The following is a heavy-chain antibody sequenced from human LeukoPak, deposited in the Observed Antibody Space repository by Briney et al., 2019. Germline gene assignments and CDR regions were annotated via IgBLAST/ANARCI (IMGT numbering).Heavy chain of an antibody. CDR1: GGSISSSSYY. CDR3: ARHLYDSSGYYGLDYFDY. V-gene: IGHV4-39*01. D-gene: IGHD3-22*01. J-gene: IGHJ4*02. Sequence: SETLSLTCTVSGGSISSSSYYWGWIRQPPGKGLEWIGSIYYSGSTYYNPSLKSRVSISVDTSKNQFSLKLSSVTAADTAVYYCARHLYDSSGYYGLDYFDYWGQGTLVTVSS. CDR2: IYYSGST.